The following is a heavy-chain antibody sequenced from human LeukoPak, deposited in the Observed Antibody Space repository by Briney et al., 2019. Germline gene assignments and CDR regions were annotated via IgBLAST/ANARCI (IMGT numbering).Heavy chain of an antibody. Sequence: PGGSLRLSCAASGLTFSSAWMNWFRQAPGKGLEWVGRIKNKYGDMTTDYAAPVKDRFTISRDDSKDMLYLQMNTLKIEDTAVYFCTTGMSTTVYDGYWGLGTLVTVSS. J-gene: IGHJ4*02. CDR3: TTGMSTTVYDGY. CDR2: IKNKYGDMTT. D-gene: IGHD5/OR15-5a*01. CDR1: GLTFSSAW. V-gene: IGHV3-15*07.